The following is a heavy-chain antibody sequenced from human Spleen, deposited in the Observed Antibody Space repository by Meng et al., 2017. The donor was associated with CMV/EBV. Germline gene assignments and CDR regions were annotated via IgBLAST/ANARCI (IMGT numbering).Heavy chain of an antibody. CDR3: ARGVRGDVDY. CDR2: INWNGGST. D-gene: IGHD3-10*01. CDR1: GFTFSSYA. J-gene: IGHJ4*02. V-gene: IGHV3-20*04. Sequence: GESLKISCAASGFTFSSYAMSWVRQAPGKGLEWVSGINWNGGSTGYADSVKGRFTISRDNAKNSLYLQMNSLRAEDTALYYCARGVRGDVDYWGQGTLVTVSS.